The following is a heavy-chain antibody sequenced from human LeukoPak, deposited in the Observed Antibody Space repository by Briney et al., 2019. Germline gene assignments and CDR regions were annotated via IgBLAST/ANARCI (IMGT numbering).Heavy chain of an antibody. J-gene: IGHJ5*02. V-gene: IGHV4-59*01. CDR1: GGSISSYY. Sequence: SETLSLTCTVSGGSISSYYWSWIRQPPGKGLEWIGYIYYSGSTNYNPSLKSRVTISVDTSKNQFSLKLSSVTAADTAVYYCARVLSNCSGGSCYSRLGFDPWGQGTLVTVSS. CDR2: IYYSGST. CDR3: ARVLSNCSGGSCYSRLGFDP. D-gene: IGHD2-15*01.